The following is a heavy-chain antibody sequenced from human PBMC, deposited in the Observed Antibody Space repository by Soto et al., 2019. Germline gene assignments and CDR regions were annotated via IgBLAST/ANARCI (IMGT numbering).Heavy chain of an antibody. CDR3: AKDAPVLAVAGPFDY. J-gene: IGHJ4*02. V-gene: IGHV3-30*18. CDR1: GFTFSSYG. CDR2: VSYDGDYK. Sequence: PGGSLRLSCAASGFTFSSYGMHWVRQAPGKGLEWVAVVSYDGDYKYYADSVKGRFTISRDNSKNTLYLQMNSLRAEDTAVYYCAKDAPVLAVAGPFDYWGQGTLVTVS. D-gene: IGHD6-19*01.